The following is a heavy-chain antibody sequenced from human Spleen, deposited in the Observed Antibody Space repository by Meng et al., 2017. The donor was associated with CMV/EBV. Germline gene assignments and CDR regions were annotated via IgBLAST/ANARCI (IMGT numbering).Heavy chain of an antibody. CDR3: AREEGVNYLDYFDY. CDR1: GFTFSSYE. D-gene: IGHD1-7*01. V-gene: IGHV3-48*03. J-gene: IGHJ4*02. CDR2: ISSSSNIV. Sequence: GESLKISCAASGFTFSSYEMNWVRQAPGKGLEWVSHISSSSNIVYYADSVKGRFTVSRDNAKSSLYLQMNSLRAEDTAVYYCAREEGVNYLDYFDYWGQGTLVTVSS.